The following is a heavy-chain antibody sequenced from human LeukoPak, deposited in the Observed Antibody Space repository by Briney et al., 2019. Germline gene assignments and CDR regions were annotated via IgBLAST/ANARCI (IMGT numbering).Heavy chain of an antibody. CDR3: ATSRTDYDLDY. V-gene: IGHV3-66*01. D-gene: IGHD4-17*01. CDR1: GGTFSSKY. J-gene: IGHJ4*02. CDR2: IFSGGTT. Sequence: GASVKVSCKASGGTFSSKYMSWVRQAPGKGLEWVSVIFSGGTTFYADSVKGRFTISRDNSENTLYLQMNGLRAEDTAVYYCATSRTDYDLDYWGQGTLVTVSS.